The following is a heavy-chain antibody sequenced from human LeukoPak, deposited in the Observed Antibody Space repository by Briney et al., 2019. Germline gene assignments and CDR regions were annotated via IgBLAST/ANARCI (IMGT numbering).Heavy chain of an antibody. Sequence: PSETLSLTCSVSGGSMNDNYLTWIRQAPGKGLEWIGYISNSGTTDYNPSLKSRVTMSVDTSKNEFSLKLTSVTAADTAMYYCARVVRGAVTSNRFDPWGQGTLVTVSS. CDR1: GGSMNDNY. J-gene: IGHJ5*02. D-gene: IGHD4-17*01. V-gene: IGHV4-59*01. CDR3: ARVVRGAVTSNRFDP. CDR2: ISNSGTT.